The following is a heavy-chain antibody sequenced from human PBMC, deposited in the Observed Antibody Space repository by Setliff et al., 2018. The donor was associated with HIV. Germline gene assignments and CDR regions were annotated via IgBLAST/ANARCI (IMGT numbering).Heavy chain of an antibody. D-gene: IGHD3-22*01. CDR2: ISYGGNNE. Sequence: PGGSLRLSCAASGFTFRTYGMHWVRQAPGKGLEWVAFISYGGNNEYYADSVKGRFTLSRDISENALYLQIDSLRPEDTAVYYCARLRLYSSALDYWGQGTLVTVSS. V-gene: IGHV3-30*03. CDR3: ARLRLYSSALDY. CDR1: GFTFRTYG. J-gene: IGHJ4*02.